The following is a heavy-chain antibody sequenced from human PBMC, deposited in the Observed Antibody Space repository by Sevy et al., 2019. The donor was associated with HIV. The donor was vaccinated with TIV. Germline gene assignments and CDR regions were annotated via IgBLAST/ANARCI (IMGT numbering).Heavy chain of an antibody. CDR3: AKRGNGWYELDY. J-gene: IGHJ4*02. CDR1: GFSVNSNY. D-gene: IGHD6-19*01. V-gene: IGHV3-66*01. Sequence: GGSLRLSCAASGFSVNSNYMTWVRQAPGKGLEGVSVIYSDETTYHADSVKDRFTISRDNSKNMLYLQMSSLRAEDTAVYYCAKRGNGWYELDYWGRGTLVTVSS. CDR2: IYSDETT.